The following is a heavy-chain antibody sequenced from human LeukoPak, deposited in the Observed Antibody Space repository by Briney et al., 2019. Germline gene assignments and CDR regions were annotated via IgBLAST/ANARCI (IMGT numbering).Heavy chain of an antibody. CDR1: GFTFSSYT. V-gene: IGHV3-30*04. CDR3: ARDLPRGYSGYDLEY. Sequence: GGSLRLSCAASGFTFSSYTMHWVRQAPGKGLDWVAITSSNGDNKNYADSVKGRFTISRDNSKNRLYLHMNSLRPEDTAVYYCARDLPRGYSGYDLEYWGQGTLVTVSS. CDR2: TSSNGDNK. J-gene: IGHJ4*02. D-gene: IGHD5-12*01.